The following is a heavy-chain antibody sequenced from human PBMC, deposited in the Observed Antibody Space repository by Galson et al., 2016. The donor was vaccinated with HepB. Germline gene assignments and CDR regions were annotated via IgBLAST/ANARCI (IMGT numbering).Heavy chain of an antibody. D-gene: IGHD3-16*01. J-gene: IGHJ4*02. CDR3: ARDTSSNMRADW. CDR1: GFSVSDDY. CDR2: IYSDGRT. V-gene: IGHV3-53*01. Sequence: SLRLSCAVSGFSVSDDYMSWVRQAPGKGLEWVSIIYSDGRTYYADSVKGRFIISRDNSKNTLYLQMNSLSLDDTAVYYCARDTSSNMRADWWGQGTLVTGSS.